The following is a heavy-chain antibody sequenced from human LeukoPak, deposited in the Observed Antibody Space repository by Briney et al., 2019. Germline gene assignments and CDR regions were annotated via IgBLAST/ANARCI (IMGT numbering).Heavy chain of an antibody. CDR3: AKGYSGSPRSFDY. CDR1: GFTFSSYG. V-gene: IGHV3-30*18. J-gene: IGHJ4*02. D-gene: IGHD1-26*01. CDR2: ISYDGSNK. Sequence: GRSLRLSCAASGFTFSSYGMHWVRQAPGKGLEWVTVISYDGSNKYYADSVKGRFTISRDNSKNTLYLQMNSLRAEDTAVYYCAKGYSGSPRSFDYWGQGTLVTVSS.